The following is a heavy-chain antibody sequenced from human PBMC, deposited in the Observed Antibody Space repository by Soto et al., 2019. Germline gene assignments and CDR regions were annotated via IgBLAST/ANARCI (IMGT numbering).Heavy chain of an antibody. CDR2: LYHSGST. CDR3: AGRPYSCSCSWFDP. CDR1: GGSISSSNW. D-gene: IGHD6-6*01. Sequence: QVQLQESGPGLVKPSGTLSLTCAVSGGSISSSNWWSWVRQPPGKGLEWIGELYHSGSTNYNASLKSRVTISVDRSKNQFPLKLSNVTAADTAANYCAGRPYSCSCSWFDPWGQGTLVTGS. J-gene: IGHJ5*02. V-gene: IGHV4-4*02.